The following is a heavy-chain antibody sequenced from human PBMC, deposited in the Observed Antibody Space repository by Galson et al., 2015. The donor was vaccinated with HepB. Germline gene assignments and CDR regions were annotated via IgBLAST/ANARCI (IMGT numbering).Heavy chain of an antibody. V-gene: IGHV3-33*01. CDR1: GFTFSSYG. CDR3: ARTRSLYYFDY. Sequence: SLRLSCAASGFTFSSYGMHWVRQAPGKGLEWVAVIWYDGSNKYYADSVKGRFTISRDNSKNTLYMQMNSLRAEDTAVYYCARTRSLYYFDYWGQGTLVTVSS. CDR2: IWYDGSNK. J-gene: IGHJ4*02.